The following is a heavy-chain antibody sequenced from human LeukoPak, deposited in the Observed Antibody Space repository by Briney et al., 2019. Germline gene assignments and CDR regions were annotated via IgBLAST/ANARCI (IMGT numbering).Heavy chain of an antibody. CDR1: GGSISSYY. CDR2: SYYSGST. CDR3: ARHPPQYYYGLDV. V-gene: IGHV4-59*08. J-gene: IGHJ6*02. Sequence: PSETLSLTCTVSGGSISSYYWSWIRQPPGKGLEWIGYSYYSGSTNYNPSPKSRVTMSVDTSKSQFSLILSSVTAADTAVYYCARHPPQYYYGLDVWGQGTTVTVSS.